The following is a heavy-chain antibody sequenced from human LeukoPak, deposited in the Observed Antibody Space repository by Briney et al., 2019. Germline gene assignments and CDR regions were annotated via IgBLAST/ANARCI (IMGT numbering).Heavy chain of an antibody. Sequence: GGSLRLSCAASGFTFSSYEMNWVRQAPGKGLEWVSYISSSGGTRYYADSVKGRFTISRDSAKNSLYLQMNSLRAEDTAVYYCARENTDDAFDIWGQETMVTVSS. D-gene: IGHD1/OR15-1a*01. CDR3: ARENTDDAFDI. V-gene: IGHV3-48*03. J-gene: IGHJ3*02. CDR1: GFTFSSYE. CDR2: ISSSGGTR.